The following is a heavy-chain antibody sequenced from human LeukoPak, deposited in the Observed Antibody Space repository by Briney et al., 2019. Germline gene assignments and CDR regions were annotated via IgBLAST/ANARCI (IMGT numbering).Heavy chain of an antibody. Sequence: GASVKVSCKASGYTFTGYYMHWVRQAPGQGLEWMGWINPNSGGTNYAQKFQGRVTMTRDTSISTAYMELSRLRSDDTAVYYCARWYPKAVAGFDYWGQGTLVTVSS. V-gene: IGHV1-2*02. J-gene: IGHJ4*02. CDR2: INPNSGGT. CDR3: ARWYPKAVAGFDY. D-gene: IGHD6-19*01. CDR1: GYTFTGYY.